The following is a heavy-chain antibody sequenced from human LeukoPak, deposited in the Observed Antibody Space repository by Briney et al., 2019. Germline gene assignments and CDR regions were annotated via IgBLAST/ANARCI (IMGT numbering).Heavy chain of an antibody. J-gene: IGHJ4*02. CDR3: ARPAATYSAAFDY. CDR2: IIPIFGTA. CDR1: GGTFSSYA. D-gene: IGHD2-2*01. V-gene: IGHV1-69*01. Sequence: SVKVSCKASGGTFSSYAISWVRQAPGQGHERMGGIIPIFGTANYAQKFQGRVTITADESTSTAYMELSSLRSEDTAVYYCARPAATYSAAFDYWGQGTLVTVSS.